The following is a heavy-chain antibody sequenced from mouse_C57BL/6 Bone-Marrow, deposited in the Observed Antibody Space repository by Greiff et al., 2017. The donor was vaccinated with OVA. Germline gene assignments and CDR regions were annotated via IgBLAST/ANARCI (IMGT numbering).Heavy chain of an antibody. J-gene: IGHJ3*01. CDR2: INPYNGGT. Sequence: VQLQQSGPVLVKPGASVKMSCKASGYTFTDYYMNWVKQSHGKSLEWIGVINPYNGGTSYNQKFKGKATLTVDKSSSTAYMELNSLTSEDSAVYYCASPDYYGRSPFAYWGQGTLVTVSA. D-gene: IGHD1-1*01. CDR3: ASPDYYGRSPFAY. V-gene: IGHV1-19*01. CDR1: GYTFTDYY.